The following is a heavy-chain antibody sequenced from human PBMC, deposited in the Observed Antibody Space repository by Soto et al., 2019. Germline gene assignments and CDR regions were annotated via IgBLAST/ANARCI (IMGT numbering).Heavy chain of an antibody. CDR1: GFSFSDYY. CDR2: SRNKVKSYTT. J-gene: IGHJ4*02. D-gene: IGHD3-3*01. Sequence: EEQLVESGGGLVQPGGSLTLSCAASGFSFSDYYMEWVRQAPGKGLEWVARSRNKVKSYTTDYAASVKGRFTISRDLSKNSLYLEMNNLQTEDTAVYYCSKLEGGWGQGTLVTVSS. CDR3: SKLEGG. V-gene: IGHV3-72*01.